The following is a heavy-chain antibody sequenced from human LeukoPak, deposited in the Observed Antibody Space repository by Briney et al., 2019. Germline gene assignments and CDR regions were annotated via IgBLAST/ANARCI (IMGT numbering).Heavy chain of an antibody. CDR2: IYYSGST. V-gene: IGHV4-59*01. CDR3: ARTSITMVRGAYFDY. Sequence: SETLSLTCTVSGGSISSYYWSWIRQPPGKGLEWNGYIYYSGSTNYNPSLKSRVTISVDTSKNQFSLKLSSVTAADTAVYYCARTSITMVRGAYFDYWGQGTLVTVSS. CDR1: GGSISSYY. J-gene: IGHJ4*02. D-gene: IGHD3-10*01.